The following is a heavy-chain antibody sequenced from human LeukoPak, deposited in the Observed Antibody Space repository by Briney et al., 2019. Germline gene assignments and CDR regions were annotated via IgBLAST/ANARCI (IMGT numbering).Heavy chain of an antibody. D-gene: IGHD5-24*01. J-gene: IGHJ4*02. CDR3: AKEDAIIGFDY. Sequence: GGSLRPSCAASGFTFSTWGMSWVRQAPGKGPEWVSASSRDGRSFYTDSVKGRFTISRDNSKNTLYLQMNSLTAEDTAIYFCAKEDAIIGFDYWGQGTLVTVSS. V-gene: IGHV3-23*01. CDR2: SSRDGRS. CDR1: GFTFSTWG.